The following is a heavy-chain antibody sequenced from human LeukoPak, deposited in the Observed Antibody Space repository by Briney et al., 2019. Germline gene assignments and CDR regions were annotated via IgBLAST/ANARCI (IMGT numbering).Heavy chain of an antibody. D-gene: IGHD3-22*01. CDR1: AFTFRSDW. J-gene: IGHJ4*02. Sequence: GGSLRLSCATSAFTFRSDWMTWVRQAPGKGLEWVANINHDGSKTHYVDSVKGRFTISRDNTENSLFLQLNSLRAEDTAMYYCARRYYDNGGYWGFDYCGQGTLVTVSS. V-gene: IGHV3-7*01. CDR2: INHDGSKT. CDR3: ARRYYDNGGYWGFDY.